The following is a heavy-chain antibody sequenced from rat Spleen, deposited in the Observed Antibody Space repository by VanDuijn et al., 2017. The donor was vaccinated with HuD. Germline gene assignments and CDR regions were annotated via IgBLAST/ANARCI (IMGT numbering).Heavy chain of an antibody. V-gene: IGHV5-7*01. Sequence: EVQLVESGGGLVQPGRSLKLSCAASGFTFSDYNMAWVRQAPKKGLEWVATISYDGSSTYYRDSVKGRFTISRDNAKSTLYLQMDSLRSEDTATYYCARHPGYYDGTYYYDPRTGLDYWGQGVMVTVSS. D-gene: IGHD1-12*02. J-gene: IGHJ2*01. CDR1: GFTFSDYN. CDR2: ISYDGSST. CDR3: ARHPGYYDGTYYYDPRTGLDY.